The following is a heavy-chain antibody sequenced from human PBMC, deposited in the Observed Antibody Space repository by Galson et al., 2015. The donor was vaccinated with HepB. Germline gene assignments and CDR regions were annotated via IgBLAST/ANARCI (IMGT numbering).Heavy chain of an antibody. Sequence: SLRLSCAASGFSFSTYSMTWVRQAPGKGLEWISYISSASSKIYYADSVKGRFTISRDNAKNSLYLQMNSLRADDTAVYYCARAGWDFDYWGQGTLVTVSS. CDR2: ISSASSKI. D-gene: IGHD6-19*01. CDR3: ARAGWDFDY. J-gene: IGHJ4*02. V-gene: IGHV3-48*04. CDR1: GFSFSTYS.